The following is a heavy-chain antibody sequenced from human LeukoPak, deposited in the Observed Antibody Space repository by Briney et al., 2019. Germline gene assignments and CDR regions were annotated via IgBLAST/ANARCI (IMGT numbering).Heavy chain of an antibody. Sequence: GGSLRLSCAASGFTFDDYAMHWVRQAPGKGLEWVSGISWNSGTIGYADSVKGRFTISRDNTKNSLYLQMNSLRAEDMAFYYCAKDYTSGWYGAFDIWGQGTMVTVSS. CDR2: ISWNSGTI. J-gene: IGHJ3*02. V-gene: IGHV3-9*03. D-gene: IGHD6-19*01. CDR3: AKDYTSGWYGAFDI. CDR1: GFTFDDYA.